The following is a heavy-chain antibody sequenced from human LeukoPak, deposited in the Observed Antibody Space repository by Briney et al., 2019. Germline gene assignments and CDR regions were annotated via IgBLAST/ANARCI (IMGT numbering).Heavy chain of an antibody. CDR2: IYSSGST. Sequence: SETLSLTCTVSGVSISNYYWSWIRQPAGKGLEWIGRIYSSGSTNYNPSLKSRVTMSVDTSKNQFSLKLTSVTAADTAVYYCARGVSSGCYSVYYFDYWGQGTLVTVSS. J-gene: IGHJ4*02. CDR3: ARGVSSGCYSVYYFDY. CDR1: GVSISNYY. V-gene: IGHV4-4*07. D-gene: IGHD3-22*01.